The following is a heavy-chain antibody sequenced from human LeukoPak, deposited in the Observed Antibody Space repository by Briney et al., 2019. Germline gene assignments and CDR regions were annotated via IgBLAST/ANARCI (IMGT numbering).Heavy chain of an antibody. J-gene: IGHJ4*02. CDR1: GGIFNDYS. D-gene: IGHD2-15*01. Sequence: RASVKVSCKASGGIFNDYSISWVRQAPGQGLEWMGRIIPILNVPNYAQKFEGRVTITADKSTNTAYTELSSLKSEDTAVYFCARDRPRARYFDYWGQGTLVSVPS. CDR2: IIPILNVP. CDR3: ARDRPRARYFDY. V-gene: IGHV1-69*04.